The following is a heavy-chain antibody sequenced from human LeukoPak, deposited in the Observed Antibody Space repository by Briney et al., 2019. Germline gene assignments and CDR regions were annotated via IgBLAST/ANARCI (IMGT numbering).Heavy chain of an antibody. J-gene: IGHJ6*03. CDR3: ARDYNDFWSQFRYYMDV. D-gene: IGHD3-3*01. CDR1: GGTFSSYT. Sequence: GSSVKVSCKASGGTFSSYTISWVQQAPGQGLEWMGRIIPILGIANYAQKIQGRVTITADKSTSTAYMELSSLRSEDTAVYYCARDYNDFWSQFRYYMDVWGKGTTVTVSS. CDR2: IIPILGIA. V-gene: IGHV1-69*04.